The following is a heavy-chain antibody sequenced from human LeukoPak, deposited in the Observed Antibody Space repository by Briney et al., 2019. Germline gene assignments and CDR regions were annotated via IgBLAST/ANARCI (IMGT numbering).Heavy chain of an antibody. Sequence: AGGSLRLSCAASGFDFDNYWMTWVRQVPGKGLEWVANVNQDGSEQYYVDSVKGRFTISRDNGKKSLYLQMNSLRAEDTAVYYCSRGQGCAYWGQGTLVTVSS. CDR2: VNQDGSEQ. D-gene: IGHD2-8*01. CDR3: SRGQGCAY. J-gene: IGHJ4*02. CDR1: GFDFDNYW. V-gene: IGHV3-7*04.